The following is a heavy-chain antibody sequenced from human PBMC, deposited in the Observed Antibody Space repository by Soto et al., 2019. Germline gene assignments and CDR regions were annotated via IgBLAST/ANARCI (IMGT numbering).Heavy chain of an antibody. CDR2: ISAHNGKT. J-gene: IGHJ4*02. CDR3: ARGRYVDY. D-gene: IGHD1-1*01. Sequence: QVHLVQSGAEVKKPGASVKVSCKGSGYAFTTYGITWVRQAPGQGLEWMGWISAHNGKTNYAQKLQGRVTVTRDTSTSTAYMELRSLRSDDTAVYYCARGRYVDYWGQGALVTVSS. CDR1: GYAFTTYG. V-gene: IGHV1-18*01.